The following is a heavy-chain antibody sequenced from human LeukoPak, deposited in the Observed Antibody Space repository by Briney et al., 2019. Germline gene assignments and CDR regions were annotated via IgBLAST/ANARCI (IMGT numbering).Heavy chain of an antibody. J-gene: IGHJ5*02. V-gene: IGHV1-58*01. Sequence: SVKVSCKASGFTFTSSAVQWFRQARGQRLEWIGWIVVGSGNTNYAQKFQGRVAITRDMSTSTAYMELSSLRSEDTAIYYRVAAYGGSGSYNWFDPWGQGTLVTVSS. CDR1: GFTFTSSA. CDR2: IVVGSGNT. CDR3: VAAYGGSGSYNWFDP. D-gene: IGHD3-10*01.